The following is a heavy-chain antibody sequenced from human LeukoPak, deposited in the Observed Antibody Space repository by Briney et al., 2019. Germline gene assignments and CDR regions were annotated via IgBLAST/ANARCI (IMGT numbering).Heavy chain of an antibody. CDR1: GFTFSSYA. CDR2: IKSKTDGGTT. J-gene: IGHJ5*02. D-gene: IGHD1-1*01. Sequence: GGSLRLSCAASGFTFSSYAMHWVRQAPGNGLEWVGRIKSKTDGGTTDYAAPVKGSFTISRDDSKNTLYLQMNSLKTEDTGVYYCTIGDGWNPSWGQGTLVTVSS. V-gene: IGHV3-15*01. CDR3: TIGDGWNPS.